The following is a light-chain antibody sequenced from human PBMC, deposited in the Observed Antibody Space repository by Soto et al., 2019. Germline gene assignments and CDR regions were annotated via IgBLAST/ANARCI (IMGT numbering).Light chain of an antibody. CDR1: SGDVGGYNY. V-gene: IGLV2-14*01. J-gene: IGLJ3*02. CDR2: EVS. Sequence: QSALTQPASVSGSPGQSITISCTGTSGDVGGYNYVSWYQQHPGKAPKLMIYEVSNRPSGVSNRFSGSKSGNTASLTISGLQAEDEADYYCSSYTSSPVFGGGTKLTVL. CDR3: SSYTSSPV.